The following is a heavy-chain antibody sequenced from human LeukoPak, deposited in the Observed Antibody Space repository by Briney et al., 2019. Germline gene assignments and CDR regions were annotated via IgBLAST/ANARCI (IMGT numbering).Heavy chain of an antibody. J-gene: IGHJ5*02. D-gene: IGHD3-22*01. V-gene: IGHV1-69*05. CDR2: IIPIFGTA. Sequence: SSVKVSCKASGGTFSSYAISWVRQAPGQGLEWMGGIIPIFGTANYAQKFQGRVTITTDESTSTAYMELSSLRSEDTAVYYCARGGAYYDSSGYYWSWFDPWGQGTLVTVSS. CDR3: ARGGAYYDSSGYYWSWFDP. CDR1: GGTFSSYA.